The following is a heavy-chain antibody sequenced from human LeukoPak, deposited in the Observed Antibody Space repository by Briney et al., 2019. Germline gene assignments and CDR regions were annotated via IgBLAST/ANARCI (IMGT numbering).Heavy chain of an antibody. CDR3: AKVGPPYSRGWSIELDY. CDR2: IGNSGRDT. J-gene: IGHJ4*02. CDR1: GFTFSTYT. D-gene: IGHD6-19*01. Sequence: GGSLRLSCATSGFTFSTYTMSWVRQAPGKGLEWVSAIGNSGRDTYYADSVKGRFTISRDNSKNTLFLQMNRLRAEDTAVYYCAKVGPPYSRGWSIELDYWGQGTLVTVSS. V-gene: IGHV3-23*01.